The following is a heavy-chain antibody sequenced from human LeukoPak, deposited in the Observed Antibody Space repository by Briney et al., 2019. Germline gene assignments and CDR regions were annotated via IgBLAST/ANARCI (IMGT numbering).Heavy chain of an antibody. CDR2: ISSSGSTI. Sequence: SGGSLRLSCAASGFTFSDYYMSWIRQAPGKGLEWVSYISSSGSTIYYADSVKGRFTISRDNAKNSLYLQMNSLRAEDTAVYYCAKDSGSGGYAYYYYYMDVWGKGTTVTISS. CDR1: GFTFSDYY. D-gene: IGHD3-22*01. CDR3: AKDSGSGGYAYYYYYMDV. J-gene: IGHJ6*03. V-gene: IGHV3-11*04.